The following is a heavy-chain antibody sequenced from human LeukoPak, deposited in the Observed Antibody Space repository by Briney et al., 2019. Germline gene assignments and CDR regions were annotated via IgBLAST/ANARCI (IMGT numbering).Heavy chain of an antibody. Sequence: SETLSLTCTVSGGSLSSQYWSWIRQPPGKGLEWIGYIHYRGSTSYNPSLKSRVTISVDTSKNQFSLRLNSVTAADTAVYYCARDIISEYSKSHSHFDPWGQGTLVTVSS. J-gene: IGHJ5*02. CDR3: ARDIISEYSKSHSHFDP. CDR2: IHYRGST. V-gene: IGHV4-59*11. D-gene: IGHD5-18*01. CDR1: GGSLSSQY.